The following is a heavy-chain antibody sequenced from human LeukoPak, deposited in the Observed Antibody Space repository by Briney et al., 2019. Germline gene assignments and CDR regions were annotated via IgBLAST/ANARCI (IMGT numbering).Heavy chain of an antibody. CDR1: GFTFGSYW. CDR2: INSDGSST. D-gene: IGHD1-7*01. Sequence: GGSLRLSCAASGFTFGSYWMHWVRQATGKGLVWVSRINSDGSSTNYADSVKGRFTISRDISKNTVYLQMNSLRAEDTAVYYCARPTTYGSYFDYWGQGALVTVSS. V-gene: IGHV3-74*01. CDR3: ARPTTYGSYFDY. J-gene: IGHJ4*02.